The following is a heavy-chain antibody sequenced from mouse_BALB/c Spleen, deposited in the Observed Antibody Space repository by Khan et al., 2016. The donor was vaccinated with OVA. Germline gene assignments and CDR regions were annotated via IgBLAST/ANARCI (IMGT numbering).Heavy chain of an antibody. Sequence: QIQLVQSGPELKKPGETVKISCKASGYTFTNYGMNWVKQAPGKGLKWMGWINTYTGEPTYADDFKGGFAFSLETSANTAYLQINNLKNEDTATYFCARSASYWFFDVWGAGTTVTVSS. V-gene: IGHV9-3-1*01. D-gene: IGHD6-1*01. CDR3: ARSASYWFFDV. CDR2: INTYTGEP. CDR1: GYTFTNYG. J-gene: IGHJ1*01.